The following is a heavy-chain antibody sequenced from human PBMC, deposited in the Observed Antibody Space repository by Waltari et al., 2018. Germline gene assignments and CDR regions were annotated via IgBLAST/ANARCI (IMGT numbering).Heavy chain of an antibody. J-gene: IGHJ4*02. CDR2: ISGSGGST. CDR3: AKVFRYYYDSSGSYFDY. V-gene: IGHV3-23*01. CDR1: GFTFSSYA. Sequence: EVQLLESGGGLVQPGGSLRLSCAASGFTFSSYAMSWVRQAPGKGLGGVSAISGSGGSTYYADSVKGRFTISRDNSKNTLYLQMNSLRAEDTAVYYCAKVFRYYYDSSGSYFDYWGQGTLVTVSS. D-gene: IGHD3-22*01.